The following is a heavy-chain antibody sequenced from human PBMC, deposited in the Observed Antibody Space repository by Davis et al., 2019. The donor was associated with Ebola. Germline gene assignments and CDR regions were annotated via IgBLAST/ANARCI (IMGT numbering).Heavy chain of an antibody. Sequence: ASVKVSCKVSGYTLTELSMHWVRQAPGQGLEWMGIINPSGGSTSYAQKFQGRATMTRDTSTSTVYMELSSLRSEDTAVYYCARPYCSSTSCYSNWFDPWSQGTLVTVSS. CDR2: INPSGGST. V-gene: IGHV1-46*01. CDR3: ARPYCSSTSCYSNWFDP. CDR1: GYTLTELS. J-gene: IGHJ5*02. D-gene: IGHD2-2*01.